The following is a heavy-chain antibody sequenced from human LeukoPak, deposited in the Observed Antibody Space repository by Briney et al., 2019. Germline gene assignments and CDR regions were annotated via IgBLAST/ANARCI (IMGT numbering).Heavy chain of an antibody. CDR1: GGSISSYY. CDR2: IYYSGST. J-gene: IGHJ6*03. D-gene: IGHD5-18*01. Sequence: SETLSLTCTVSGGSISSYYWSWIRQPPGKGLEWIGYIYYSGSTNYNPSLKSRVTISVDTSKNHFSLKLSSVTAADTAVYYCAREGYSYDITPQNYYYYYMDVWGKGTTVTVSS. CDR3: AREGYSYDITPQNYYYYYMDV. V-gene: IGHV4-59*01.